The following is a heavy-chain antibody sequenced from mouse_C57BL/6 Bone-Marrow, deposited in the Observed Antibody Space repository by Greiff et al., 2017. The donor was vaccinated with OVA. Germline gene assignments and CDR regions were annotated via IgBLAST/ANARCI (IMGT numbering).Heavy chain of an antibody. J-gene: IGHJ3*01. CDR3: ERVPWFAY. CDR2: ISSGSSTI. Sequence: EVLLVESGGGLVKPGGSVKLSCAASGFTFSDYGMHWVRQAPEKGLEWVAYISSGSSTIYYADTVKGRFTISRDNAKNTLFLQRTSLRSEDTGMYYCERVPWFAYWGQGTLVTVSA. V-gene: IGHV5-17*01. CDR1: GFTFSDYG.